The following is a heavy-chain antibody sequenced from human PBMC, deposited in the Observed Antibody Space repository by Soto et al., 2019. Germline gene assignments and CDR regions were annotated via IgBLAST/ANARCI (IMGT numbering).Heavy chain of an antibody. D-gene: IGHD2-15*01. Sequence: QVQLVESGGGVVQPGRSLRLSCAASGFTFSSYGMHWVRQAPGKGLEWVAVIWYDGSNKYYADSVKGRFTISRDNSKNTMYLQMNSRRAEDTAVYYCARTDCSGGSCYPYYYYYYGMDVWGQGTTVTVSS. V-gene: IGHV3-33*01. CDR3: ARTDCSGGSCYPYYYYYYGMDV. CDR2: IWYDGSNK. CDR1: GFTFSSYG. J-gene: IGHJ6*02.